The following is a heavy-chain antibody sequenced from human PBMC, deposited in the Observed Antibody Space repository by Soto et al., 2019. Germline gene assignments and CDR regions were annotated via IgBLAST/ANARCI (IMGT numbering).Heavy chain of an antibody. CDR3: ARAPRDLPANWLDH. V-gene: IGHV3-33*01. CDR2: IWYDGSNK. CDR1: GFTLSSYG. J-gene: IGHJ5*02. Sequence: GGSLRPSCAASGFTLSSYGMHGGRQAPGKGLEWGAVIWYDGSNKYYADPVKGRLTISRDNSKTTPYLQMNSLRAEDTAVYDCARAPRDLPANWLDHWGQGTLVTVSS. D-gene: IGHD3-3*01.